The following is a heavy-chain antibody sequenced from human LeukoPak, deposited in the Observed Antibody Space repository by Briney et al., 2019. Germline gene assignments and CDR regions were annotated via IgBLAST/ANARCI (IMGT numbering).Heavy chain of an antibody. Sequence: GASLRLSCAASGFTFSNYAMRWVRQAPGKGLEWVSAINGSGSNTYYADSVKGRFTISRDNPKNTLYLQMNSLRADDTAVYYCAMWGDYDILTGYYDSDYWGQGTLVTVSS. CDR2: INGSGSNT. D-gene: IGHD3-9*01. CDR1: GFTFSNYA. J-gene: IGHJ4*02. CDR3: AMWGDYDILTGYYDSDY. V-gene: IGHV3-23*01.